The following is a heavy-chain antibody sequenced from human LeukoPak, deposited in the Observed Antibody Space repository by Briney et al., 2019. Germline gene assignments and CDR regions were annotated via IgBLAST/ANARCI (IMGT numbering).Heavy chain of an antibody. J-gene: IGHJ4*02. V-gene: IGHV3-53*04. Sequence: PGGSLRLSCAASGFTVSSNYMSWVRQAPGKGLEWVSVIYSGGSTYYADSVKGRFTISRHNSKNTLYLQMNSLRAEDTAVHYCATMRFLDPDYYDSSGYLREDYWGQGTLVTVSS. CDR2: IYSGGST. D-gene: IGHD3-22*01. CDR1: GFTVSSNY. CDR3: ATMRFLDPDYYDSSGYLREDY.